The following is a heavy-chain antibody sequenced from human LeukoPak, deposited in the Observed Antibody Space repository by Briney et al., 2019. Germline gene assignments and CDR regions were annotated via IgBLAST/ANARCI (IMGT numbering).Heavy chain of an antibody. D-gene: IGHD6-6*01. J-gene: IGHJ4*02. CDR3: ARGRGLPVRPPNEGFLDY. V-gene: IGHV3-66*01. CDR1: GFTVSSNY. CDR2: IYSGGST. Sequence: GSLRLSCAASGFTVSSNYMSWVRQAPGKGLEWVSVIYSGGSTHYADSVKGRFTISRDNSKNTLYLQMNSLRAEDTAVYYCARGRGLPVRPPNEGFLDYWGRGTLVTVSS.